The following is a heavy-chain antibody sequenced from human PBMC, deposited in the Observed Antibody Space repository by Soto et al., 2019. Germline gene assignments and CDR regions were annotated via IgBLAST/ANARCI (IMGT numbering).Heavy chain of an antibody. Sequence: QVQLVESGGGVVQPGRSLRLSCAASGFTFSSYGMHWVRQAPGKGLEWVAVISYDGSNKYYADSVKGRFIISRDNSKNTLYLQMNSLRAEDTAVYYCAKVLVVTSTVGGFEPWGQGTLVTVSS. CDR2: ISYDGSNK. V-gene: IGHV3-30*18. D-gene: IGHD2-21*02. J-gene: IGHJ5*02. CDR3: AKVLVVTSTVGGFEP. CDR1: GFTFSSYG.